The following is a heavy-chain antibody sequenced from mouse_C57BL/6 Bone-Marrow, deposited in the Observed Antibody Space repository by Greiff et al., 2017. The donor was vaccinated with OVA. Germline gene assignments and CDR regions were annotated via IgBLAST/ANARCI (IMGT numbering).Heavy chain of an antibody. V-gene: IGHV1-54*01. CDR2: INPGSGGT. CDR3: ARPIYYGTLYYFDY. J-gene: IGHJ2*01. Sequence: LQESGAELVRPGTSVKVSCKASGYAFTNYLIEWVKQRPGQGLEWIGVINPGSGGTNYNEKFKGKATLTADKSSSTAYMQLSSLTSEDSAVYFCARPIYYGTLYYFDYWGQGTTLTVSS. D-gene: IGHD2-1*01. CDR1: GYAFTNYL.